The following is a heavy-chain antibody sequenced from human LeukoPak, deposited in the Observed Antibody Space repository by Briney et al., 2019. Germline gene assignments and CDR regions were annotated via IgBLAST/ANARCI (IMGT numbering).Heavy chain of an antibody. CDR2: VRVKGYGATT. J-gene: IGHJ4*02. Sequence: GGSLRLSCAASGFPFSDVWMSWVRQAPGKGLEWVGFVRVKGYGATTEYAVSVKGRSTISRDDSKSIAYLQMNSLKTDDTGVYYCTRGGYGGGSFDYWGQGTLVTVSS. CDR3: TRGGYGGGSFDY. CDR1: GFPFSDVW. V-gene: IGHV3-49*04. D-gene: IGHD4-23*01.